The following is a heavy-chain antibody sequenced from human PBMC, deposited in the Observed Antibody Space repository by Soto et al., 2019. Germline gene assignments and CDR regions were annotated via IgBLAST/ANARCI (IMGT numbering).Heavy chain of an antibody. V-gene: IGHV1-69*13. CDR2: IIPIFDTA. CDR3: ARGRGDSGSYPPDWFDP. J-gene: IGHJ5*02. Sequence: GASVKVSGKTSGGTFSSYAISWVRQAPGQGLEWMGGIIPIFDTANYAQKFQGRVTITADESTSTAYMELSSLRSEDTAMYYCARGRGDSGSYPPDWFDPWGQGTLVTVSS. D-gene: IGHD1-26*01. CDR1: GGTFSSYA.